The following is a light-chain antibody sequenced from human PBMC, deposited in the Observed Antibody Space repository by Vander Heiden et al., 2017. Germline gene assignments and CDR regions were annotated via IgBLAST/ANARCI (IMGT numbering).Light chain of an antibody. CDR2: DAS. CDR3: QQRSNWPAA. V-gene: IGKV3-11*02. Sequence: EIVLTQSPATLSLSPGERDTLSCRASQSVSSYLAWYQQKPGQAPRLLIYDASNRATGVPARFSGSGSERDFTLTISSLEPEDFAIYYCQQRSNWPAAFGGGTMVEIK. CDR1: QSVSSY. J-gene: IGKJ4*01.